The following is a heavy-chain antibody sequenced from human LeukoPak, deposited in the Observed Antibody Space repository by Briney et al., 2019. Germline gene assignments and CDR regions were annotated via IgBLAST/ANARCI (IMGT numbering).Heavy chain of an antibody. V-gene: IGHV3-48*01. Sequence: PGGSLRLSCAASRFTFSSYSMNWVRQAPGKGLEWVSYISSSSSTIYYADSVKARFTISRDNAKNSLYLQMNSLRAEDTAVYYCARGTNYDFWSGDYFDYWGQGTLVTVSS. CDR1: RFTFSSYS. J-gene: IGHJ4*02. CDR2: ISSSSSTI. D-gene: IGHD3-3*01. CDR3: ARGTNYDFWSGDYFDY.